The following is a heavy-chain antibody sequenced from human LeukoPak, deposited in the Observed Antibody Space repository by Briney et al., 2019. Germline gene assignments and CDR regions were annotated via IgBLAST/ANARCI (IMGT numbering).Heavy chain of an antibody. D-gene: IGHD1-7*01. Sequence: GGSLRLSCAASGFTFSSYWMHWVRQAPGKGLVWVSRINSDGSSTSYADSVKGRFTISRDNSKNTLYLQMGSLRAEDMAVYYCARSADLRYNWNFLDYWGQGTLVTVSS. CDR1: GFTFSSYW. CDR3: ARSADLRYNWNFLDY. J-gene: IGHJ4*02. CDR2: INSDGSST. V-gene: IGHV3-74*01.